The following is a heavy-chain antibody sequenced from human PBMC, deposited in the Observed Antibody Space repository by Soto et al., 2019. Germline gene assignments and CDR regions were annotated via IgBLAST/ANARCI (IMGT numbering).Heavy chain of an antibody. CDR3: ARHPERIAQIGWFDP. CDR2: ISGSGGST. V-gene: IGHV3-23*01. Sequence: GGSLRLACAASGFTFSSYSMSWVRKAPGKGLEWVSAISGSGGSTYYADSVKGRFTISRDNSKNTLYLQMNSLRAEDTAVYYCARHPERIAQIGWFDPWGQGTLVTVSS. D-gene: IGHD6-13*01. J-gene: IGHJ5*02. CDR1: GFTFSSYS.